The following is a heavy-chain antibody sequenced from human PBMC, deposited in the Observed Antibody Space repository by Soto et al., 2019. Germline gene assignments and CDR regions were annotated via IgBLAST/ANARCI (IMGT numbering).Heavy chain of an antibody. CDR3: AKQYCISTSCYQSPDYYYYGMDV. V-gene: IGHV3-23*01. J-gene: IGHJ6*02. D-gene: IGHD2-2*01. CDR1: GFTFSSYA. Sequence: PGGSLRLSCAASGFTFSSYAMSWVRQAPGKGLEWVSAISGSGGSTYYADSVKGRFTISRDNSKNTLYLQMNSLRAEDTAVYYCAKQYCISTSCYQSPDYYYYGMDVWGQGTTVTVSS. CDR2: ISGSGGST.